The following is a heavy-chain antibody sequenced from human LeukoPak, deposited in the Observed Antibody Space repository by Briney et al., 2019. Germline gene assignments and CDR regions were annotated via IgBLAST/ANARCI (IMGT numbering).Heavy chain of an antibody. V-gene: IGHV3-21*01. CDR1: GFTFSSYA. D-gene: IGHD5-12*01. J-gene: IGHJ4*02. CDR2: ISSSSSYI. CDR3: ARDYSGYSGYDLNYY. Sequence: MPGGSLRLSCAASGFTFSSYAMSWVRQAPGKGLEWVSSISSSSSYIYYADSVKGRFTISRDNAKNSLYLQMNSLRAEDTAVYYCARDYSGYSGYDLNYYWGQGTLVTVSS.